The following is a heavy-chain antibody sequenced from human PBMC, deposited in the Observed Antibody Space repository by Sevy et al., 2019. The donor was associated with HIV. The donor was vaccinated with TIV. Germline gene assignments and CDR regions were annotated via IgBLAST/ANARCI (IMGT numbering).Heavy chain of an antibody. V-gene: IGHV4-4*07. CDR1: GGSISSQY. CDR2: FYSSGGT. CDR3: ALIENNNV. J-gene: IGHJ4*02. Sequence: SETLSLTCTVSGGSISSQYWTWVRQPVGKGLEWIGHFYSSGGTDYNPSLKSRVTMSVEPSENSFFLKMTSVTAADSAVYYCALIENNNVWGQGILVTVSS. D-gene: IGHD1-1*01.